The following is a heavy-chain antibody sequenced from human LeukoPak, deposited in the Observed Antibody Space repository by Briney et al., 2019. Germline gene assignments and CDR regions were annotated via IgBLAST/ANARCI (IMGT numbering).Heavy chain of an antibody. Sequence: GGSLRLSCTASGFTFGDYLMSWFRQAPGKGLEWIGFISGGTTEYAASVRGRFTISRDDSTSIAYLQMNILTTEDTAVDYCSRGSGWLSVYWGQGTLVTVSS. D-gene: IGHD6-19*01. CDR2: ISGGTT. J-gene: IGHJ4*02. CDR1: GFTFGDYL. CDR3: SRGSGWLSVY. V-gene: IGHV3-49*03.